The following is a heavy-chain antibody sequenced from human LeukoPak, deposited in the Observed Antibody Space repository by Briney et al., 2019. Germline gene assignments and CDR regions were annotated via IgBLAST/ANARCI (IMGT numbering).Heavy chain of an antibody. CDR2: ISGSGGST. V-gene: IGHV3-23*01. CDR1: GFTFSSYA. D-gene: IGHD5-24*01. CDR3: AKLKSYNWIDY. J-gene: IGHJ4*01. Sequence: GGSLRLSCAASGFTFSSYAMSWVSQAPGKGLEWVSAISGSGGSTYYADSVKGRFTISRDNSKNTLYLQMNSLRAEDSAVYYCAKLKSYNWIDYWGHGTLVTVSS.